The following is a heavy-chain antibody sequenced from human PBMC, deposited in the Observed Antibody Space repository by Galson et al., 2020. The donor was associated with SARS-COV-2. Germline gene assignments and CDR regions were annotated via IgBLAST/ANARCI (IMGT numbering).Heavy chain of an antibody. CDR2: ISYDGSNN. Sequence: GGTLRLSCAASGFTFSSYTIHWVRKAPGPGLERVAVISYDGSNNSYADPAKGRFTNTRDNSKNKLYLQMNSLEAEDTAVYYCAREEAAAVATPFDYWGQGTLVTVSS. CDR1: GFTFSSYT. D-gene: IGHD6-13*01. J-gene: IGHJ4*02. V-gene: IGHV3-30*04. CDR3: AREEAAAVATPFDY.